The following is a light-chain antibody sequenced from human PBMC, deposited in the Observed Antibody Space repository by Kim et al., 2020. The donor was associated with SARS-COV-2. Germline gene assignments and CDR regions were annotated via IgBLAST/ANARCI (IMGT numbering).Light chain of an antibody. Sequence: AQGEGARSTWREERVGRQGIHWYRLKPSQEQVLVIYYETDRPSGLPERFSGSTSGNTATLTISRVEAGDEADYCCQVWDTSSDHPIFGGGTQLTVL. CDR3: QVWDTSSDHPI. CDR2: YET. V-gene: IGLV3-21*04. CDR1: RVGRQG. J-gene: IGLJ2*01.